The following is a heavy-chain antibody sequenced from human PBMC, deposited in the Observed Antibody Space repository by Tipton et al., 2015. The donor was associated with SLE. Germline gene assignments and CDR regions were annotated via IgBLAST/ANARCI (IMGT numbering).Heavy chain of an antibody. J-gene: IGHJ4*02. D-gene: IGHD2-15*01. CDR3: AREACSGGNCWFDY. CDR2: IYYSGST. Sequence: LRLSCTVSGGSISGYYWSWIRQPPGKGLEWIGYIYYSGSTNYNPSLKSRVTTSVDTSKNEFSVRLSSVTAADTAVYYCAREACSGGNCWFDYWGQGTLVTVSS. V-gene: IGHV4-59*01. CDR1: GGSISGYY.